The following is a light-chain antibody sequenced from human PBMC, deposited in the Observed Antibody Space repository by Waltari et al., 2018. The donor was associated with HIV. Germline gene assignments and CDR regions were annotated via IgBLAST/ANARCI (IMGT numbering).Light chain of an antibody. J-gene: IGKJ4*01. V-gene: IGKV1-39*01. CDR3: QQSFSVSHT. CDR1: QSISTY. CDR2: AAS. Sequence: DIQMTQSPSSLSASIGDRVTITCRASQSISTYLNWYQQKPGKAPKLLIYAASNLQSGVPSRFSGSGSGTDFTLTVVSLQPEDFAAYYCQQSFSVSHTFGGGTKVEIK.